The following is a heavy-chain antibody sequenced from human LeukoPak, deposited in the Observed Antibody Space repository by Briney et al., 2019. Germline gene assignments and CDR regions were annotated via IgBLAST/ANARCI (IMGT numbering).Heavy chain of an antibody. Sequence: SQTLSLTCTVSGGSISSGGYYWSWIRQHPGKGLEWIGYIYYSGSTYYNPSLKSRVTISVDTSKNQFSLKLSSVTAADTAVYYCARGAQYYYDSSGYYGGFDYWGQGTLVTVSS. J-gene: IGHJ4*02. V-gene: IGHV4-31*03. D-gene: IGHD3-22*01. CDR3: ARGAQYYYDSSGYYGGFDY. CDR1: GGSISSGGYY. CDR2: IYYSGST.